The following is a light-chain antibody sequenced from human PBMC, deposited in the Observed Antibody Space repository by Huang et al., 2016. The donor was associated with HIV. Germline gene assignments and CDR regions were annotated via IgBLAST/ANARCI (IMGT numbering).Light chain of an antibody. V-gene: IGKV2D-29*02. CDR2: EVS. Sequence: DIVMTQTPLSLSVTPGQPASISCKSSQRLLHRDGQTHFSWFLQKPGQSPQILIYEVSDRLYGVLDGFSGSGSGTKFTLKISRVAAEDVGVYFCRQSMELPWTFGQGTKVEIK. CDR1: QRLLHRDGQTH. CDR3: RQSMELPWT. J-gene: IGKJ1*01.